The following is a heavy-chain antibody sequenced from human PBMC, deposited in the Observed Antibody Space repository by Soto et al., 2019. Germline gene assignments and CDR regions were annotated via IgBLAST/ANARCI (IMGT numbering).Heavy chain of an antibody. Sequence: SETLSLTCSVSGDSIRSSSYYWVWIHQSPGEGLEWIGNIHGNGGTQYNPSLSSRVIISVVTSANQFSLRLTSVTAADTVVYCCVEDGGGFQDFYHDLDIWGKGTAVTVSS. CDR1: GDSIRSSSYY. CDR3: VEDGGGFQDFYHDLDI. V-gene: IGHV4-39*01. J-gene: IGHJ6*03. D-gene: IGHD5-12*01. CDR2: IHGNGGT.